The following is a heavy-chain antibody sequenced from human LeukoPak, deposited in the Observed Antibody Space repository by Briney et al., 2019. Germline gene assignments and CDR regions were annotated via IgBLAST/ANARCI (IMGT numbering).Heavy chain of an antibody. CDR2: IKQDGSEK. D-gene: IGHD3-10*01. CDR3: ARPAMVRGVMPFHFDY. Sequence: GGSLRLSCAASGFTFSSYWMSWVRQAPGKGLEWVANIKQDGSEKYYVDSVKGRFTVSRDNAKNSLYLQMNSLRAEDTAVYYCARPAMVRGVMPFHFDYWGQGTLVTVSS. V-gene: IGHV3-7*01. CDR1: GFTFSSYW. J-gene: IGHJ4*02.